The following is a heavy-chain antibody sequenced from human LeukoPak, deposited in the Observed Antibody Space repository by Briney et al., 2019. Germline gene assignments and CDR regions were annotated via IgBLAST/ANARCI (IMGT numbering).Heavy chain of an antibody. V-gene: IGHV1-2*02. D-gene: IGHD3-3*01. CDR2: INPNSDGT. CDR1: GYTFTGYY. Sequence: ASVKVSCKASGYTFTGYYMHWVRQAPGQGLEWMGWINPNSDGTNYAQKFQGRVTMTRDTSISTAYMELSRLRSDDTAVYYCARDYDFWSGYYILDYWGQGTLVTVSS. CDR3: ARDYDFWSGYYILDY. J-gene: IGHJ4*02.